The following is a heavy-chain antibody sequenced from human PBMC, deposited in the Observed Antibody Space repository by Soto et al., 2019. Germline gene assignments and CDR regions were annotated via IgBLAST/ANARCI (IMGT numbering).Heavy chain of an antibody. CDR1: GGTFSSYT. CDR3: VSKPSDTAMAPRFDY. Sequence: GASVKVSCKASGGTFSSYTISWVRQAPGQGLEWMGRIIPILGIANYAQKFQGRVTITADKSTSTAYMELSSLRSEDTAVYYCVSKPSDTAMAPRFDYWGQGTLVTVSS. V-gene: IGHV1-69*02. D-gene: IGHD5-18*01. J-gene: IGHJ4*02. CDR2: IIPILGIA.